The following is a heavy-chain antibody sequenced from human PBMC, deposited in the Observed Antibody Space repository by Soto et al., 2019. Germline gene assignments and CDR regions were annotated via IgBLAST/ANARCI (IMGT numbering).Heavy chain of an antibody. V-gene: IGHV4-30-4*01. D-gene: IGHD1-1*01. CDR2: IYYSGST. J-gene: IGHJ4*02. CDR3: ASVGGSGTPAIDY. Sequence: QVQLQESGPGLVKPSQTLSLTCTVSGGSISSGDYYWWVIRQPPGKGVELSGYIYYSGSTYYNPSLTSRVTISVETSKHQFSVKWRSGTAAGTAVYYCASVGGSGTPAIDYWGQGPLVTVS. CDR1: GGSISSGDYY.